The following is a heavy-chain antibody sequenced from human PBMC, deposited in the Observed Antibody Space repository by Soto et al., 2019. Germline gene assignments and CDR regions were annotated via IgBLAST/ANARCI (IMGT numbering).Heavy chain of an antibody. D-gene: IGHD6-13*01. Sequence: LGESLKISCKGSGYSFTSYWIGWVRQMPGKGLEWMGIIYPGDSDTRYSPSFQGQVTISADKSISTAYLQWSSLKASDTAMYYCARPSRPGIAAAGYYYYGMDVWGQGTTVTVSS. CDR3: ARPSRPGIAAAGYYYYGMDV. CDR1: GYSFTSYW. V-gene: IGHV5-51*01. J-gene: IGHJ6*02. CDR2: IYPGDSDT.